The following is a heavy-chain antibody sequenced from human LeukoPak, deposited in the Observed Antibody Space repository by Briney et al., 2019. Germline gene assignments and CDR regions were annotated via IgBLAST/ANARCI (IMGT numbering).Heavy chain of an antibody. J-gene: IGHJ3*02. Sequence: GGSLRLSCTASGFTFSSYGMHWVRQAPGKGLEWVAFIWYDGTNKYYADSVKGRFTISRDNSKNTVYLQMNSLRAEDTAIYYCAKDLSAIHAFDIWGQGTMVTVSS. CDR1: GFTFSSYG. CDR3: AKDLSAIHAFDI. CDR2: IWYDGTNK. D-gene: IGHD3-16*02. V-gene: IGHV3-30*02.